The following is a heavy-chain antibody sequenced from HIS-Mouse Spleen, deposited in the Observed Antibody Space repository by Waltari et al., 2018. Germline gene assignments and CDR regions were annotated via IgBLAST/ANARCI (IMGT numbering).Heavy chain of an antibody. Sequence: QVQLVESGGGVVQPGRSLRLSCAASGFTFSSYGMHWVRQAPGKGLEWVAVISYDGSIKYYADAVKGRFTISIDNSKNTLYLQMNSLRAEDTAVYYCAKDSRTGSGAFDIWGQGTMVTVSS. D-gene: IGHD6-25*01. CDR1: GFTFSSYG. CDR2: ISYDGSIK. CDR3: AKDSRTGSGAFDI. J-gene: IGHJ3*02. V-gene: IGHV3-30*18.